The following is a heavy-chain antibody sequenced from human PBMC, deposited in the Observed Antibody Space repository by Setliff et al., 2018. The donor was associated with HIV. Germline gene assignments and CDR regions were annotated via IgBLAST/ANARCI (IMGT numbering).Heavy chain of an antibody. CDR1: GGSISSSSYY. D-gene: IGHD6-13*01. CDR2: IYYSGST. J-gene: IGHJ4*02. V-gene: IGHV4-39*01. Sequence: ASETLSLTCTVSGGSISSSSYYWGWIRQPPGKGLEWIGSIYYSGSTYYNPSLKSRVTISVDTSKNQFSLKLSSVTAADTAVYYCARQFGSSSPFDYWGQGTLVTVSS. CDR3: ARQFGSSSPFDY.